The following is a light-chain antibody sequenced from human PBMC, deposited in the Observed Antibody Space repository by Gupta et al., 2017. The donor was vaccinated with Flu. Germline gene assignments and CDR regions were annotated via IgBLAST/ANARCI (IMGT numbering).Light chain of an antibody. CDR2: NNN. CDR1: SSNIGSNP. CDR3: AAWDDSLSAVV. J-gene: IGLJ2*01. V-gene: IGLV1-44*01. Sequence: QSVLTQPPSASGTPGQRVTISCSGSSSNIGSNPVNWYQQLTGTAPTLLIYNNNERPSGVPDRFSGSKSGTSASLAISGLQSEDEADFYWAAWDDSLSAVVSGGGPSWPS.